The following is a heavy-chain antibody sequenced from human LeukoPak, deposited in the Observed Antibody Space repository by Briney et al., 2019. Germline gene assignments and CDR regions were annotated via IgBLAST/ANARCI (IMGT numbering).Heavy chain of an antibody. D-gene: IGHD3-3*01. CDR3: TRPTYDFWSGYSDAFDI. J-gene: IGHJ3*02. CDR1: GFTFSGSA. Sequence: GGSLRLSCAASGFTFSGSAMHWVRQASGKGLEWVGRIRSKANSYATAYAASVKGRFTISRDDSKNTAYLQMNSLKTEDTAVYYCTRPTYDFWSGYSDAFDIWGQGTMVTVSS. CDR2: IRSKANSYAT. V-gene: IGHV3-73*01.